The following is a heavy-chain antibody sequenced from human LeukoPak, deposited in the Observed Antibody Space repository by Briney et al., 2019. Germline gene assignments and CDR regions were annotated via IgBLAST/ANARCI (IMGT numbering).Heavy chain of an antibody. CDR3: ARRGSTIFGVGEPNYMDV. V-gene: IGHV1-8*01. Sequence: ASVKVSCKASGYTFTSYDINWVRQATGQGLEWMGRMSPNSGYSVYAQKFQGRVTMTTNTSIITAYMEVSSLRSEDTAVYYCARRGSTIFGVGEPNYMDVWGKGTTVTVSS. D-gene: IGHD3-3*01. J-gene: IGHJ6*03. CDR2: MSPNSGYS. CDR1: GYTFTSYD.